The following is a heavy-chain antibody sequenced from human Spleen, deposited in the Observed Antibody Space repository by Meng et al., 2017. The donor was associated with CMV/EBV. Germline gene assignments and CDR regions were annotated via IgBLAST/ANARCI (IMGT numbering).Heavy chain of an antibody. Sequence: GGSLRLSCAASGFPFSTYWMTWVRQAPQKGLEWVANIKQDGSEEYYVDSVKGRFTISRDNSKNTLYLQMNSLRAEDTAVYFCARDHPTIAGPYWGQGTLVTVSS. CDR2: IKQDGSEE. CDR1: GFPFSTYW. CDR3: ARDHPTIAGPY. D-gene: IGHD6-13*01. J-gene: IGHJ4*02. V-gene: IGHV3-7*01.